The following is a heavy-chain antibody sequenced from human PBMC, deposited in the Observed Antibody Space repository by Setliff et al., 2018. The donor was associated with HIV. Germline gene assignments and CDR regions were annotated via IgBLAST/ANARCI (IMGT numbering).Heavy chain of an antibody. CDR1: GGSFSGYY. V-gene: IGHV4-34*01. CDR3: ARQGGNYFVDN. CDR2: INHSGST. J-gene: IGHJ4*02. D-gene: IGHD1-7*01. Sequence: SETLSLTCAVYGGSFSGYYWSWIRQPPGKGLEWIGEINHSGSTTYNPSLKSRVTISVDTSKNHFSLKLTSVTAADTAVYFCARQGGNYFVDNWGQGTLVTVSS.